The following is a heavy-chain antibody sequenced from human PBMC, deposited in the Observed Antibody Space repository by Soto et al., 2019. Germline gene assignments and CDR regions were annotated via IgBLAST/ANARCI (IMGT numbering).Heavy chain of an antibody. CDR3: ARGGQNYDFWSGYYSYYYYGMDV. CDR2: INPNSGGT. D-gene: IGHD3-3*01. Sequence: GASVKVSCKASGYTFTGSSMHWVRQAPGQGLEWMGWINPNSGGTNYSQKFQGRVTMTRDTSISTAYMEMSRLRSDDTAVYYCARGGQNYDFWSGYYSYYYYGMDVWGQGTTVTVSS. CDR1: GYTFTGSS. J-gene: IGHJ6*02. V-gene: IGHV1-2*02.